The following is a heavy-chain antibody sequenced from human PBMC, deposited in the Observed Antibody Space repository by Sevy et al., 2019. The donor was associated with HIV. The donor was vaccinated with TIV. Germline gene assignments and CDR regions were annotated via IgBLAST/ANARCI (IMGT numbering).Heavy chain of an antibody. CDR2: IHPSGGRT. CDR1: GYTFTNYY. D-gene: IGHD3-22*01. Sequence: ASVKVSCKASGYTFTNYYLHWVRQAPGQGLEWMGIIHPSGGRTSYAQKFQGRVTMTSDTSTTTVYMDLSSLRSEDTAVYYCARGNYYDNSGFPLYYFDCWGRGTPVTVSS. V-gene: IGHV1-46*01. J-gene: IGHJ4*02. CDR3: ARGNYYDNSGFPLYYFDC.